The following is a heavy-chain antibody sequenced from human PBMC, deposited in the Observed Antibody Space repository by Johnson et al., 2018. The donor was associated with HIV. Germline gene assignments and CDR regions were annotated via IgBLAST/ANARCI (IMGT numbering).Heavy chain of an antibody. CDR2: INWNEGST. CDR1: GFTFDDHG. Sequence: VQLVESGGGVVQPGGSLRVSCAASGFTFDDHGMSWVRQAPGKGLEWVSGINWNEGSTGYADSVKGRFPISRDNAKNTLYLQMNSLRAEDTAVYYCAKSPRRYDSSGPHAFDIWGQGTMVTVSS. V-gene: IGHV3-20*04. CDR3: AKSPRRYDSSGPHAFDI. J-gene: IGHJ3*02. D-gene: IGHD3-22*01.